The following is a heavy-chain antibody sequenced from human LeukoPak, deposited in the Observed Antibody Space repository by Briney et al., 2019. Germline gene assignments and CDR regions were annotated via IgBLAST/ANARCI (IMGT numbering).Heavy chain of an antibody. J-gene: IGHJ4*02. V-gene: IGHV3-23*01. D-gene: IGHD3-22*01. Sequence: PGGSLRLSCAASGFTFSSYAMSWVRQAPGKGLEWVSAISGSGGSTYYAGSVKGRFTISRDNSKNTLYLQMNSLRAEDTAVYYCAKDQGVSSGYFYYFDYWGQGTLVTVSS. CDR1: GFTFSSYA. CDR2: ISGSGGST. CDR3: AKDQGVSSGYFYYFDY.